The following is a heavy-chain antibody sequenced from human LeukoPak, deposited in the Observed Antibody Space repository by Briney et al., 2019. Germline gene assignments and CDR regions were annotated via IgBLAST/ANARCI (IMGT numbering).Heavy chain of an antibody. CDR3: ARGGAVAASHYYYYMDV. Sequence: ASVKVSCKASGYTFTSYYMHWVRQAPGQGLEWMGIINPSGGSTSYAQKFQGRVTMTRDTSTSTVYMELISLRSEDTAVYYCARGGAVAASHYYYYMDVWGKGTTVTVSS. D-gene: IGHD6-19*01. CDR1: GYTFTSYY. V-gene: IGHV1-46*01. J-gene: IGHJ6*03. CDR2: INPSGGST.